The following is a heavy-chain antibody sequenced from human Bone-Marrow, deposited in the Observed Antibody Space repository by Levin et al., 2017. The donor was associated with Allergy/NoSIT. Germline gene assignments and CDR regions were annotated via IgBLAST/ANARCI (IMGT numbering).Heavy chain of an antibody. V-gene: IGHV4-34*01. Sequence: KPSETLSLTCGVDGGSFSGYCWGWVRQPPGKGLEWIGEINHSGITSYNPSLKSRVTLSVDTTKNQLSLNLTSVTAADTAVYYCARAEVYTIFGVVSGYDYWGQGTLVTVSS. D-gene: IGHD3-3*01. CDR1: GGSFSGYC. J-gene: IGHJ4*02. CDR2: INHSGIT. CDR3: ARAEVYTIFGVVSGYDY.